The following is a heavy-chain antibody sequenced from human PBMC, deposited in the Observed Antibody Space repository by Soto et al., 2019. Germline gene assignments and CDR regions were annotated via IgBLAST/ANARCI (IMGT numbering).Heavy chain of an antibody. Sequence: EVQLVESGGGLVQPGGSLRFSCAASGFTFSSYWMHWVRQAPGKGLVWVSRINSDGSSTSYEDSVKGRLPISRDNAKNTRYLQMYSRRAEETAVYYCARSPDVGGLQLGEDYYHYGMDVWGQGTTVTVSS. CDR3: ARSPDVGGLQLGEDYYHYGMDV. CDR2: INSDGSST. CDR1: GFTFSSYW. V-gene: IGHV3-74*01. J-gene: IGHJ6*02. D-gene: IGHD5-12*01.